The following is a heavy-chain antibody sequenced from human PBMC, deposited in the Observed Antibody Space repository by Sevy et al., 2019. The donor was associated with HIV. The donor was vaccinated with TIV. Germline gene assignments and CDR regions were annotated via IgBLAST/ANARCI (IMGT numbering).Heavy chain of an antibody. CDR2: ISSDGDNT. CDR3: VREGAPYRNIRYCSANNCFYNWFDP. CDR1: GFTFNDYA. V-gene: IGHV3-30-3*01. J-gene: IGHJ5*02. Sequence: GGSLRLSCAASGFTFNDYALHWVRQAPGKGLEWVAIISSDGDNTYYADTVKGRFTISRDNSKNTVYLQMNRLRAEDTAFYYCVREGAPYRNIRYCSANNCFYNWFDPWGQGTLVTVSS. D-gene: IGHD2-15*01.